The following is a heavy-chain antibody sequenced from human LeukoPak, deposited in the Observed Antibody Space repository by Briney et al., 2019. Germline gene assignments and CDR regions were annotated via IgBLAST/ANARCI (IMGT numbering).Heavy chain of an antibody. CDR1: GDSIINYY. V-gene: IGHV4-4*07. CDR3: ARSLKWGSGYGWGLED. Sequence: PSETLSLTCTVSGDSIINYYWTWVRQPAGKGLEWIGRFFISGSTDYNPSLKSRITMSVETSKNQFSLKLSSVTAADTAVYFCARSLKWGSGYGWGLEDWGQGVLVTVS. D-gene: IGHD5-12*01. CDR2: FFISGST. J-gene: IGHJ4*02.